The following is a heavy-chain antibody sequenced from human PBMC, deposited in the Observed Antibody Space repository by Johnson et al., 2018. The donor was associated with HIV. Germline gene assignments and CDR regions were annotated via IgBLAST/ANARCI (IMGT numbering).Heavy chain of an antibody. CDR2: IRYDGSKK. V-gene: IGHV3-30*02. CDR1: GFTFSSYG. Sequence: QVLLVESGGGVVQPGGSLRLSCAASGFTFSSYGMHWVRQAPDKGLEWVAFIRYDGSKKYYADSVKGRFTISRDNAKNTLYLQMNSLRAEDTAVYYCAKDRNYDIVSIWGQGTVVTVSS. J-gene: IGHJ3*02. D-gene: IGHD3-9*01. CDR3: AKDRNYDIVSI.